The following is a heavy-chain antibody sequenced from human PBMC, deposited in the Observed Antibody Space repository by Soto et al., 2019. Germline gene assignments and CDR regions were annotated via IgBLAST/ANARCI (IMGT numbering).Heavy chain of an antibody. CDR1: GFTFSTYG. V-gene: IGHV3-30*18. CDR3: AKDGGGY. CDR2: ISYDGSDS. D-gene: IGHD3-16*01. Sequence: QVQLVESGGGVVQPGRSLRLSCAASGFTFSTYGMHWVRQAAGKGLEWVAVISYDGSDSYYADSVKGRFTISRDDSKNTLYLQMNSLRAEDTAVYYCAKDGGGYWGQGTLVTVSS. J-gene: IGHJ4*02.